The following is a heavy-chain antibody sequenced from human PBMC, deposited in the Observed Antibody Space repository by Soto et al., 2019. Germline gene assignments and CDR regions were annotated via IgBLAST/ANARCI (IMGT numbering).Heavy chain of an antibody. CDR2: IYYSGST. CDR1: GGSISSGGDY. CDR3: ARSVFP. V-gene: IGHV4-31*03. Sequence: SETLSLTCTVSGGSISSGGDYWNWIRQHPGKGLEWIGYIYYSGSTYYHPSLKSRVTISVDTSKNQFSLKLSSVTAADTAVYYCARSVFPWGQGTLVTVSS. J-gene: IGHJ5*02.